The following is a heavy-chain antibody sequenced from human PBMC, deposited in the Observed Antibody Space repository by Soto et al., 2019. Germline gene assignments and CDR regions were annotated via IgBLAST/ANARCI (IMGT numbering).Heavy chain of an antibody. D-gene: IGHD1-26*01. CDR2: INPSSGDT. V-gene: IGHV1-2*02. CDR3: ARQGHLLNYFYGMDV. J-gene: IGHJ6*02. Sequence: ASVKVSCKASGYTFTEYYINWVRQVPGQGLQWMGWINPSSGDTNYAERFQDRVTMTRDTSIATVYMELNRLTSDDTAVYFCARQGHLLNYFYGMDVWGQGTTVTVSS. CDR1: GYTFTEYY.